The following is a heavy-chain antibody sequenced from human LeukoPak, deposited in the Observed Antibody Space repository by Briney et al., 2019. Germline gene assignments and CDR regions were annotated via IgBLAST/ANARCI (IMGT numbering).Heavy chain of an antibody. J-gene: IGHJ5*02. Sequence: SETLSLTCTVSGGSISSSSYYWSWIRQPAGKGLEWIGRIYTSGSTNYNPSLKSRVTISVDTSKNQFSLKLSSVTAADTAVYYCAREYYDFWSGPNWFDPWGQGTLVTVSS. V-gene: IGHV4-61*02. CDR3: AREYYDFWSGPNWFDP. CDR1: GGSISSSSYY. D-gene: IGHD3-3*01. CDR2: IYTSGST.